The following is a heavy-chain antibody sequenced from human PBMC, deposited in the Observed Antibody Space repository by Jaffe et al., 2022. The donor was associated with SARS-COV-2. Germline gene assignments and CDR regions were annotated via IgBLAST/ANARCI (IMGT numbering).Heavy chain of an antibody. D-gene: IGHD6-19*01. J-gene: IGHJ2*01. V-gene: IGHV3-23*01. CDR1: GFTFSSYA. CDR2: ISGSGGST. Sequence: EVQLLESGGGLVQPGGSLRLSCAASGFTFSSYAMSWVRQAPGKGLEWVSAISGSGGSTYYADSVKGRFTISRDNSKNTLYLQMNSLRAEDTAVYYCAKTPWGYSSGWKYWYFDLWGRGTLVTVSS. CDR3: AKTPWGYSSGWKYWYFDL.